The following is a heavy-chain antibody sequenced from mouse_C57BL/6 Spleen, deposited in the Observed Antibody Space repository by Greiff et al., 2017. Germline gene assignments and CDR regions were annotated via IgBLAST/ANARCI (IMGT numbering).Heavy chain of an antibody. J-gene: IGHJ2*01. CDR2: INPNYGTT. Sequence: EVKLMESGPELVKPGASVKISCKASGYSFTDYNMNWVKQSNGKSLEWIGVINPNYGTTSYNQKFKGKATLTVDQSSSTAYMQLNSLTSEDSAVYYCARSGDYDYYFDYWGQGTTLTVSS. D-gene: IGHD2-4*01. V-gene: IGHV1-39*01. CDR1: GYSFTDYN. CDR3: ARSGDYDYYFDY.